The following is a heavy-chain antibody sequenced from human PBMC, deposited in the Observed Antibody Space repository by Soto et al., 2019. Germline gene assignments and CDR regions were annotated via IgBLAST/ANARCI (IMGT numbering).Heavy chain of an antibody. J-gene: IGHJ6*02. Sequence: PSETLSLTCAVYGGSFSGYYWSWIRQPPGKGLEWIGEINHSGSTNYNPSLKGRVTISVDTSKNQFSLKLSSVTAADTAVYYCARGRSIAAYYYYYGMDVWGQGTTVTVSS. V-gene: IGHV4-34*01. CDR3: ARGRSIAAYYYYYGMDV. CDR2: INHSGST. D-gene: IGHD6-6*01. CDR1: GGSFSGYY.